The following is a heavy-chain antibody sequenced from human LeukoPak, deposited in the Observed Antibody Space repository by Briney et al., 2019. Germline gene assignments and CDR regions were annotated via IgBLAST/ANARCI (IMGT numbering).Heavy chain of an antibody. D-gene: IGHD2-2*01. J-gene: IGHJ6*03. Sequence: GGSLRLSCAASGFTFSSYSMNWVRQAPGKGLEWVSSISSSSSYIYYADSVKGRFTISRDNAKNSLYLQMNSLRAEDTAVYYCARREVGYCSSTSCPALDHYYYYMDVWGKGTTVTVSS. V-gene: IGHV3-21*01. CDR2: ISSSSSYI. CDR1: GFTFSSYS. CDR3: ARREVGYCSSTSCPALDHYYYYMDV.